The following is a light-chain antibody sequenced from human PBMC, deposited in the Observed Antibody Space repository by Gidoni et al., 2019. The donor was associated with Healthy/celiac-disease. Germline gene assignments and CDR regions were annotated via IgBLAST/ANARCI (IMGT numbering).Light chain of an antibody. CDR2: KAS. CDR1: QSISSW. CDR3: QQYNSYRCS. J-gene: IGKJ2*04. V-gene: IGKV1-5*03. Sequence: DIQMTQSPSTLSASVGDRVTITCRASQSISSWLAWYQQKPGKAPKLLIYKASSLESGVPSRFSGSGSRTEFTLTISSLQPDDFATYYCQQYNSYRCSFGQGTKLEIK.